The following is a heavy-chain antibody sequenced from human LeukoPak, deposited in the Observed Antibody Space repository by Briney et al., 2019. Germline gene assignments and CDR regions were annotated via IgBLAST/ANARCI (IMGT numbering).Heavy chain of an antibody. V-gene: IGHV3-23*01. CDR2: VSESADRT. CDR3: ARRGADGLGFFDY. Sequence: EVSLRLSCAASGFTISTYVMNWVRQAPGKGLEWVSSVSESADRTFYADSVKGRFTISRDNSKNTLYLEMSSLRVEDTAVYYCARRGADGLGFFDYWGQGILVTVSS. J-gene: IGHJ4*02. D-gene: IGHD5-24*01. CDR1: GFTISTYV.